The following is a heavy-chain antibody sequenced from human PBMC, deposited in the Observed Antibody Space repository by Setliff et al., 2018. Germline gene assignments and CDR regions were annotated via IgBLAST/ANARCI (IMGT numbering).Heavy chain of an antibody. CDR2: IYPSDSDT. Sequence: PGESLKISCKGFGYSFATYWIGWVRQMPGKGLEWMGIIYPSDSDTRYNPSFQGQVTISADKSINTAYLQWSSLKASDTAMYYCARQDPAQYYFDYWGQGTLVTVSS. V-gene: IGHV5-51*01. CDR3: ARQDPAQYYFDY. CDR1: GYSFATYW. J-gene: IGHJ4*02.